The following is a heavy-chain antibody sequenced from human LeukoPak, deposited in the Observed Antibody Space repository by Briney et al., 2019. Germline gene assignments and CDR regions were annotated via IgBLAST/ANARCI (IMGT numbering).Heavy chain of an antibody. J-gene: IGHJ6*02. Sequence: HGGSLRLSCAASGFTFSSYSMNWVRQAPGKGLEWVSSISSSSSYIYYADSVKGRFTISRDNAKNSLYLQMNSLRAEDTAVYYCARDVLYGSGPLYSIDVWGQGTTVTVSS. V-gene: IGHV3-21*01. CDR3: ARDVLYGSGPLYSIDV. D-gene: IGHD3-10*01. CDR1: GFTFSSYS. CDR2: ISSSSSYI.